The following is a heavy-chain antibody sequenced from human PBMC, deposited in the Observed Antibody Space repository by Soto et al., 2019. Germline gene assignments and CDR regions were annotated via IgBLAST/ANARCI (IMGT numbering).Heavy chain of an antibody. Sequence: EVQLLESGGGLVQPGGSLRLSCAASGFVFSSYAMSWVRQAPGKGLEWVSTISGSGGNTYYADSVKGRFTISRDNSKNTLYLQTNRLSAEDTALYYCAKDPRVHYYGSGSSSYWGQGTLVTVSS. D-gene: IGHD3-10*01. J-gene: IGHJ4*02. CDR3: AKDPRVHYYGSGSSSY. V-gene: IGHV3-23*01. CDR1: GFVFSSYA. CDR2: ISGSGGNT.